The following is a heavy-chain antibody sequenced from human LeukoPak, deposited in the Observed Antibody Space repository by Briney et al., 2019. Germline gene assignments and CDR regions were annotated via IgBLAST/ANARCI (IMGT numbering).Heavy chain of an antibody. J-gene: IGHJ5*02. CDR1: GGSISRYY. D-gene: IGHD2/OR15-2a*01. CDR3: ARDLSP. CDR2: VYYSGST. V-gene: IGHV4-59*12. Sequence: SETLSLTCTVSGGSISRYYWSWIRQPPGKGLEWIGYVYYSGSTNYNPSLKSRVTISVDTSKNQFSLNLTSVTAADTAVYYCARDLSPWGQGTLVTVSS.